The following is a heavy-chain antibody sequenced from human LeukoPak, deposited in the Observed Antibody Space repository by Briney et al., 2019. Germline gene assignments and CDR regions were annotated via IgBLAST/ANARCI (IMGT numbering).Heavy chain of an antibody. Sequence: PGGSLRLSCVVSGFTFTSYAMSWVRQAPGKGLEWVSAISADGRSTYHADSVKGRFTISRDNAKNTLYLQMNSLRSEDTAVYYCARAFYYDSSGYSYYLDYWGQGTLVTVSS. D-gene: IGHD3-22*01. CDR3: ARAFYYDSSGYSYYLDY. J-gene: IGHJ4*02. CDR1: GFTFTSYA. CDR2: ISADGRST. V-gene: IGHV3-23*01.